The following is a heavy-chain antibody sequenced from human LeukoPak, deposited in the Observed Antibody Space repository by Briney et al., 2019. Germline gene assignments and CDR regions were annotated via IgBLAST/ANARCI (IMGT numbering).Heavy chain of an antibody. D-gene: IGHD4-17*01. CDR3: ARGGDYYYYMDV. V-gene: IGHV3-13*01. CDR1: GFTFSSYD. Sequence: GGSLRLSCAASGFTFSSYDMHWVRQATGKGLEWVSAIGTAGDTYYPGSVKGRFTISRENAKNSLYLQMNSLRAGDTAVYYCARGGDYYYYMDVWGKGTTVTVS. CDR2: IGTAGDT. J-gene: IGHJ6*03.